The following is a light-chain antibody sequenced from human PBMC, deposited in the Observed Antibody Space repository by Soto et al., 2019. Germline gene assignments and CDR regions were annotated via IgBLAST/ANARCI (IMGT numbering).Light chain of an antibody. CDR3: QQYGRSAAT. Sequence: EIVLTQSPGTLSLSPGERATLSCRASQSVTSDYLAWYQQKPGQAPRLLIHGASSRATAIPERFIGSGSGTDCTLTISRLEPEEFAVYHCQQYGRSAATFGQGTRLEIK. CDR2: GAS. J-gene: IGKJ2*01. CDR1: QSVTSDY. V-gene: IGKV3-20*01.